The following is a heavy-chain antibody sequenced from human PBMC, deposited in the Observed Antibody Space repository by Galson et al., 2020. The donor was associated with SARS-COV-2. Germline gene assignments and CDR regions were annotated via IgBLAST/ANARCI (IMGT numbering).Heavy chain of an antibody. J-gene: IGHJ4*02. D-gene: IGHD1-1*01. CDR1: GGSISSGSYY. CDR3: TYNKGIVVTAKTY. Sequence: SQTLSLTCTVSGGSISSGSYYWSWIRQTAGKGLEWIGHIYTSGSSNSGSTNYNPSLKSRVTISTDTSKNQVSLNLSSVTAADTAVYYCTYNKGIVVTAKTYWGQGTLVTVSS. V-gene: IGHV4-61*09. CDR2: IYTSGSSNSGST.